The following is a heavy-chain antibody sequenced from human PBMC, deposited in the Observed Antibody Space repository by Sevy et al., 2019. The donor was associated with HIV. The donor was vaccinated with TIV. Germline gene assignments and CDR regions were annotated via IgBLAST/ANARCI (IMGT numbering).Heavy chain of an antibody. D-gene: IGHD3-9*01. CDR1: GFTFSSYS. J-gene: IGHJ3*02. CDR2: ISSSSSYI. CDR3: ARESPSITIFPSPLTVYDAIDI. Sequence: GGSLRLSCAASGFTFSSYSMNWVRQAPGKGLEWVSSISSSSSYIYYADSVKGRFTISRDNAKNSLYLQMNSLRAEDRAVYYCARESPSITIFPSPLTVYDAIDIWGQGTMVSVSS. V-gene: IGHV3-21*03.